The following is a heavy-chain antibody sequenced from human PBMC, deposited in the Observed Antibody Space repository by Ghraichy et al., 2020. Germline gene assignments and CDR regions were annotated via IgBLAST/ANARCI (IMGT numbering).Heavy chain of an antibody. CDR2: ISSSSINI. D-gene: IGHD2-2*01. CDR1: GFIFSTYS. Sequence: GGSLRLSCAASGFIFSTYSMNWVRQAPGKGLEWVSAISSSSINISYIDSVKGRFTISRDNAKNSLYLQMNSLRAEDTAVYYCLPEVVLGGVVPVGNNWFDPWGQGTLVTVSS. CDR3: LPEVVLGGVVPVGNNWFDP. J-gene: IGHJ5*02. V-gene: IGHV3-21*04.